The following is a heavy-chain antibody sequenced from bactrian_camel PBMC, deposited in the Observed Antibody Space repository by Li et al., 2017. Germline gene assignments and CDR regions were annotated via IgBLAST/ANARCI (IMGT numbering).Heavy chain of an antibody. D-gene: IGHD8*01. CDR3: ATGQRGNWIINEYNY. CDR1: GLTFKNFP. Sequence: DVQLVESGGGSAQPGGSLRLTCVASGLTFKNFPMTWVRQAPGKGLEWVSSFYSDGRTYYADSVKGRFTVSRDNAKNTVYLQMDSLKSEDTALYYCATGQRGNWIINEYNYWGQGTQVTVS. J-gene: IGHJ4*01. V-gene: IGHV3S10*01. CDR2: FYSDGRT.